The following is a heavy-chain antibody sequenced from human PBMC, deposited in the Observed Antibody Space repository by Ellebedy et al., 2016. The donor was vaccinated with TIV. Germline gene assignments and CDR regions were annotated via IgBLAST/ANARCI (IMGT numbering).Heavy chain of an antibody. V-gene: IGHV1-8*02. D-gene: IGHD3-3*01. J-gene: IGHJ4*02. CDR3: ARGIDAGVDY. CDR2: MSPKNKNR. Sequence: ASVKVSCKASGYTFTSLDINWMRQAPGQGLEWMGWMSPKNKNRDYAQKFQGRVTMTRNTAVSTAYLELSGLTSEDTAVYYCARGIDAGVDYWGQGTLVTVSS. CDR1: GYTFTSLD.